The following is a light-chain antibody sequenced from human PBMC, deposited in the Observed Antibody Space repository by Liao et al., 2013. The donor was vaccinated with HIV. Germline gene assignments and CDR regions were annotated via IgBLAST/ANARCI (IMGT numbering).Light chain of an antibody. CDR3: QAWDSNTVV. V-gene: IGLV3-1*01. Sequence: SYELTQAPSVSVPPGQTVSITCSGDKLGDRYTCWYQQKPGRSPVLVIYQDRRRPSGIPERISASSSGKTATLTISGAQAMDEADYYCQAWDSNTVVFGGGTKLTVL. J-gene: IGLJ2*01. CDR1: KLGDRY. CDR2: QDR.